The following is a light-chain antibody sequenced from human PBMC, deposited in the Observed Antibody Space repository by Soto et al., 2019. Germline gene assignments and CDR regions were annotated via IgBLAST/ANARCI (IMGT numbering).Light chain of an antibody. Sequence: EIALTQSPATLSLSPGDRATLSCRASQDVSTNLAWFQQKPGQTPRLVLYGASKRATGIPARFSGSGSGRHFTLTISSLQSEDFGVYYCQHYNNWPPYSFGQGTQVEIK. CDR2: GAS. CDR3: QHYNNWPPYS. V-gene: IGKV3-15*01. J-gene: IGKJ2*03. CDR1: QDVSTN.